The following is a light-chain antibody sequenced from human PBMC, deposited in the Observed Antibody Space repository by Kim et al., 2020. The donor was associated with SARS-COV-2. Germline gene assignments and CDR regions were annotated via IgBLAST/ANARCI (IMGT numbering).Light chain of an antibody. J-gene: IGKJ2*01. CDR3: QQNATAPAT. CDR1: QSVSRSA. Sequence: EIVLTQSPGTLSLSPGEGATLSCRASQSVSRSALAWYQQQPGRTPRLLIYDASIRATGIPDRFSGGGSGTDFALTISRLEPEDFAVYYCQQNATAPATFGQGTKVEIK. V-gene: IGKV3-20*01. CDR2: DAS.